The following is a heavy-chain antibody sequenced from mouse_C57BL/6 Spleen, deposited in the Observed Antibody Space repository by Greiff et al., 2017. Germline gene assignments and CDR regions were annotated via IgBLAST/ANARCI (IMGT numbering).Heavy chain of an antibody. D-gene: IGHD2-4*01. J-gene: IGHJ4*01. CDR1: GFTFSSYA. V-gene: IGHV5-4*03. CDR2: ISDGGSYT. CDR3: ASVIGYYAMDY. Sequence: EVKLVESGGGLVKPGGSLKLSCEASGFTFSSYAMSWVRQTPEKRLEWVATISDGGSYTYYPDNVKGRFTISRDNAKNNLYLQMSHLKSEYTARYYCASVIGYYAMDYWGQGTSVTVSS.